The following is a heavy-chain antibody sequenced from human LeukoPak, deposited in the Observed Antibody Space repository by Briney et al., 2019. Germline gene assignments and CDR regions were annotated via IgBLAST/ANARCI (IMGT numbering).Heavy chain of an antibody. CDR1: GFTFSSYA. CDR2: ISGSGGST. Sequence: GGSLRLSCAASGFTFSSYAMTWVHQAPGKGLEWVSGISGSGGSTNYADSVKGRFTVSRDNSKDTLYLQMNSLRAEDTAVYYCAKDPNGSGPDFNYWGQGTLVTVSS. D-gene: IGHD3-10*01. V-gene: IGHV3-23*01. CDR3: AKDPNGSGPDFNY. J-gene: IGHJ4*02.